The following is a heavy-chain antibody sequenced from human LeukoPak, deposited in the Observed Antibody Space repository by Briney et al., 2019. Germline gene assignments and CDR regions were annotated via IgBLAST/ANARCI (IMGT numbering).Heavy chain of an antibody. CDR3: TRGGRYLPLDI. V-gene: IGHV3-72*01. CDR2: TRNKANRYTT. CDR1: GFTLSGHY. Sequence: GGPLRLSCAASGFTLSGHYMDWVRQAPGKGLEWVGRTRNKANRYTTEYAASVKGRFTISRDDSKNSLYLQINSLKTEDTAVYYCTRGGRYLPLDIWGQGTMVTVSS. J-gene: IGHJ3*02. D-gene: IGHD3-10*01.